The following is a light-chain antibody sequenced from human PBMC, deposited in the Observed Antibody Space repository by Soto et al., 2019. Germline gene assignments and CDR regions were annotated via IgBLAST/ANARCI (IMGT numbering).Light chain of an antibody. CDR3: QHYNSWST. V-gene: IGKV3-15*01. CDR2: DAS. Sequence: EIVMTQSPATLSVSPGERATLSCRASQSVSSSLAWYQQRPGQAPRLLIYDASTRATDIPARFSGSGSGTEFTLTISNLQSEDFAVYYCQHYNSWSTFGQGTRLEIK. J-gene: IGKJ5*01. CDR1: QSVSSS.